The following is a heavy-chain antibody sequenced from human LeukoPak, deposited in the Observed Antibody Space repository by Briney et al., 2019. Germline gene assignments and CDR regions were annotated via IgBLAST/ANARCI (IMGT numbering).Heavy chain of an antibody. V-gene: IGHV3-21*01. Sequence: GGSLRLSCAASGFTFSSYSMNWVRQAPGKGLEWVSSISSSSSYIYYADSVKGRFTISRDNAKNSLCLQMNSLRAEDTAVYYCARSNSGYHFDYWGQGTLVTVSS. CDR3: ARSNSGYHFDY. CDR2: ISSSSSYI. D-gene: IGHD3-22*01. J-gene: IGHJ4*02. CDR1: GFTFSSYS.